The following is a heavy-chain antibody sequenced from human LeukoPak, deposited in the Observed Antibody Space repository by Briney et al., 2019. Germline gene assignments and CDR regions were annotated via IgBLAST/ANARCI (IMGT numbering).Heavy chain of an antibody. CDR1: GFTFSSYS. V-gene: IGHV3-21*01. Sequence: KSGGSLRLSCAASGFTFSSYSMNWVRQAPGKGLEWVSSISSSSSYIYYADSMKGRFTISRDNAKNSLYLQMNSLRAEDTAVYYCARGGGIVATINYFDYWGQGTLVTVSS. CDR2: ISSSSSYI. J-gene: IGHJ4*02. CDR3: ARGGGIVATINYFDY. D-gene: IGHD5-12*01.